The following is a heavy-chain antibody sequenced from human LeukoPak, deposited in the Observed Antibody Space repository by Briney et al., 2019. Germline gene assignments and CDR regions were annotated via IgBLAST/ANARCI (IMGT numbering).Heavy chain of an antibody. V-gene: IGHV3-30-3*01. J-gene: IGHJ5*02. CDR2: ISYDGSNK. Sequence: PGTSLRLSCAASGFTFNSYAMHWVRQAPGKGLEWVTVISYDGSNKYCADSVKGRFTISRDNSKNTLYLQMNSLRAEDTAVYYCARGELGGITVVPYNWFDPWGQGTLVTVSS. CDR1: GFTFNSYA. CDR3: ARGELGGITVVPYNWFDP. D-gene: IGHD4-23*01.